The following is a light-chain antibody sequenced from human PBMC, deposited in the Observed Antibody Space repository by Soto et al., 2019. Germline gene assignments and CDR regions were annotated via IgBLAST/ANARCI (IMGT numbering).Light chain of an antibody. Sequence: QSVLTQPPSASGTPGQRVPFSFSASGPYIEVNAINWYQQVPGTAPRLLIYNDLQRPSGVPDRFSGSRSGSSASLVIVGLQSEDEADYYCAAWDHSLQGWVFGGGTKLTVL. V-gene: IGLV1-44*01. CDR1: GPYIEVNA. J-gene: IGLJ3*02. CDR3: AAWDHSLQGWV. CDR2: NDL.